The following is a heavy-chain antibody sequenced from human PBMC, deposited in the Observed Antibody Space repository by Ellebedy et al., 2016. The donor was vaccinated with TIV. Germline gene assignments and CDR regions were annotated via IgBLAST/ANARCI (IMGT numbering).Heavy chain of an antibody. CDR1: GYSISSGYY. CDR3: ARLLWFGQIDHQYYYMDV. D-gene: IGHD3-10*01. CDR2: IYHTGST. Sequence: MPSETLSLTCTVSGYSISSGYYWGWIRQPPGKGLEWIGSIYHTGSTYHNPSLRSRVTISVDTSKNQISLKLSSVTAADTAVYYCARLLWFGQIDHQYYYMDVWGKGTTVSVSS. J-gene: IGHJ6*03. V-gene: IGHV4-38-2*02.